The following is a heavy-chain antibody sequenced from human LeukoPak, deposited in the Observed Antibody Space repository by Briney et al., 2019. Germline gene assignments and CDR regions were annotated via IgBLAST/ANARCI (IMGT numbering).Heavy chain of an antibody. V-gene: IGHV3-30*04. J-gene: IGHJ5*02. CDR1: GFTFSSYA. D-gene: IGHD2-15*01. CDR2: ISYDGSNK. CDR3: ARVAATRWFDP. Sequence: GRSLRLSCAASGFTFSSYAIHWVRQAPGKGLEWVAVISYDGSNKYYADSVKGRFTISRDNAKNTLYLQMNSLRAEDTAVYYCARVAATRWFDPWGQGTLVTVSS.